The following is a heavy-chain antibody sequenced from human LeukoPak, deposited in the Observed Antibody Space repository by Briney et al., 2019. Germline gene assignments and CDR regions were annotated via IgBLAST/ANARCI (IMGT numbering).Heavy chain of an antibody. J-gene: IGHJ6*02. D-gene: IGHD2-21*02. CDR1: GGSFTDYY. CDR3: ARGPVRDDGLTGISYYFGLDV. Sequence: SETLSLTCAVYGGSFTDYYWSWIRHLPGKGLEWIGEIHHRAGANYNPSLWGRVTISADTSKNQFSLHLTSVTAADTATSYCARGPVRDDGLTGISYYFGLDVWGHGTTVTVFS. V-gene: IGHV4-34*01. CDR2: IHHRAGA.